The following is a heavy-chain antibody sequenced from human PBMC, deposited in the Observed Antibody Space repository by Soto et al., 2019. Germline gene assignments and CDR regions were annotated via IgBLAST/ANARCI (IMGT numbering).Heavy chain of an antibody. Sequence: SETLSLTCSVSGGSVSYNSYYWGWIRQPPGKGLEWVGGLFYTGTTYYNPSLKDRLRLSVDTSKNSFSLNLTSVTAAATAVYFCARLVVVAPVANVWGQGALVTVSS. CDR3: ARLVVVAPVANV. J-gene: IGHJ4*02. V-gene: IGHV4-39*01. CDR1: GGSVSYNSYY. CDR2: LFYTGTT. D-gene: IGHD2-2*01.